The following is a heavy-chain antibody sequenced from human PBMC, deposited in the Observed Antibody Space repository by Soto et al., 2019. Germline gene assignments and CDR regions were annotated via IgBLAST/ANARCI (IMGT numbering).Heavy chain of an antibody. CDR3: ARTLIGYCSGGSCYSGGVVDY. Sequence: SETLSLTWAVSGGSISNRNWWSWVRQHPGKGLEWIGEIYHSGSTNYNPSLKSRVTISVDKSKNQFSLKLSSVTAADTAVYYCARTLIGYCSGGSCYSGGVVDYWGQGTLVTVSS. CDR1: GGSISNRNW. CDR2: IYHSGST. J-gene: IGHJ4*02. D-gene: IGHD2-15*01. V-gene: IGHV4-4*02.